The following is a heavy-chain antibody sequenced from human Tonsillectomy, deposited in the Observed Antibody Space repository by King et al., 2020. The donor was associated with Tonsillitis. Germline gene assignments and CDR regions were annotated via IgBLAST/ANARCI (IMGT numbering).Heavy chain of an antibody. CDR2: FSGSGAYT. D-gene: IGHD6-13*01. J-gene: IGHJ4*01. Sequence: QLVQSGGGLVQPGGSLRLPCAASQFTFSTYAMSWVRQAPGKGLEWVSTFSGSGAYTYYANSVKGRFTISRDNSKNTLFLQMNSLRAEDTAVYYCAKXXGSTXSNYXXDWXXGTLVTVXX. CDR3: AKXXGSTXSNYXXD. V-gene: IGHV3-23*04. CDR1: QFTFSTYA.